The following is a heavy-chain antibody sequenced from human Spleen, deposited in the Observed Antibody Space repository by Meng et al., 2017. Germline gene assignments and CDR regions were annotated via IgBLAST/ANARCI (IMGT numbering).Heavy chain of an antibody. CDR2: ISSSGATR. CDR1: GFAFSDYY. Sequence: GESLKISCAASGFAFSDYYMSWIRQAPGKGLECLSYISSSGATRYYADSVKGRFTISRDNARKLLYLQMNSLRPEDTAVYYCARSIPVTTPWFDSWGQGTLVTVSS. V-gene: IGHV3-11*01. D-gene: IGHD4-23*01. J-gene: IGHJ5*01. CDR3: ARSIPVTTPWFDS.